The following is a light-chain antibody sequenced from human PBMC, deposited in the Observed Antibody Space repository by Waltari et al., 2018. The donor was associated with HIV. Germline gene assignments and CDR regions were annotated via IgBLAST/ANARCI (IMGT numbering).Light chain of an antibody. CDR2: GGS. V-gene: IGKV1-39*01. Sequence: IQMTQSPSALSASVGDTVTITFRASQKINRYLNWYQKKVGEPPKLLVYGGSSLQRGVPARFRGSGSGSEYILTISNLQSDDFATYFCQQSYGAPFTFGPGSTL. J-gene: IGKJ3*01. CDR1: QKINRY. CDR3: QQSYGAPFT.